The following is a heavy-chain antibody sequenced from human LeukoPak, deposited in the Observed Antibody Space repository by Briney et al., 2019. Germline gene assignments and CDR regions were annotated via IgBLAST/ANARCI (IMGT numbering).Heavy chain of an antibody. CDR3: ATNIVVPAAPPAFDI. D-gene: IGHD2-2*01. CDR1: GYTFTGYY. CDR2: IIPIFGTA. J-gene: IGHJ3*02. Sequence: SVNVSCKASGYTFTGYYMHWVRQAPGQGLEWMGGIIPIFGTANYAQKFQGRVTITADKSTSTAYMELSSLRSEDTAVYYCATNIVVPAAPPAFDIWGQGTMVTVSS. V-gene: IGHV1-69*06.